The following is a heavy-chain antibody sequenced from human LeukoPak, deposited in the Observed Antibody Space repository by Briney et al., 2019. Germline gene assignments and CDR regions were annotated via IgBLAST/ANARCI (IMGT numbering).Heavy chain of an antibody. Sequence: ASVKVSCKASGYTFTSYYMHWVRQAPGQGPEWMGIINPSGGSTSYAQKFQGRVTMTRDTSTSTVYMELSSLRSEDTAVYYCARDLCSTSCYTNAFDIWGQGTMVTVSS. D-gene: IGHD2-2*02. J-gene: IGHJ3*02. CDR2: INPSGGST. CDR1: GYTFTSYY. V-gene: IGHV1-46*03. CDR3: ARDLCSTSCYTNAFDI.